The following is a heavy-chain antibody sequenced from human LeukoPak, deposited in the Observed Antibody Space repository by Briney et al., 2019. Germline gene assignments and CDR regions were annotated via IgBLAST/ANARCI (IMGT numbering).Heavy chain of an antibody. Sequence: ASVKVSCKASGYTFTGYYMHWVRQAPGQGLEWMGWINPNSGGTNYAQKFQGWVTMTRDTSISTAYMELSRLGSDDTAVYYCARDRTTVGYCSSTSCYGGNWFDPWGQGTLVTVSS. CDR2: INPNSGGT. CDR3: ARDRTTVGYCSSTSCYGGNWFDP. J-gene: IGHJ5*02. V-gene: IGHV1-2*04. D-gene: IGHD2-2*01. CDR1: GYTFTGYY.